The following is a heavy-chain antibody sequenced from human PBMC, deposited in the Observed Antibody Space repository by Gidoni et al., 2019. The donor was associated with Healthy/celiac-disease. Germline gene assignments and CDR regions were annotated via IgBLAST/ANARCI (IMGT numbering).Heavy chain of an antibody. J-gene: IGHJ3*02. CDR2: IIPIFGTA. CDR3: ARRGYCSGGSCYFQGAFDI. Sequence: QVQLVQSGAEVKKPGSSVKVSCKASGGTFSSYAISWVRQAPGQGLEWMGGIIPIFGTANYAQKFQGRVTITADESTSTAYMELSSLRSEDTAVYYCARRGYCSGGSCYFQGAFDIWGQGTMVTVSS. V-gene: IGHV1-69*01. CDR1: GGTFSSYA. D-gene: IGHD2-15*01.